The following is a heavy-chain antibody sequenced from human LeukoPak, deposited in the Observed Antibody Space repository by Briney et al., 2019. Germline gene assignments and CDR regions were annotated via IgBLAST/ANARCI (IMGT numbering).Heavy chain of an antibody. CDR2: IYSGRST. Sequence: GGSLRLSFSASLFTLSNNYMSSVRRAPAKGLELVSVIYSGRSTYYAESVKGRFTIYRENSKNTLYVQMNSRRAEDTAVYYCARASFPFNYAAFDIWGQGTMVTVSS. CDR3: ARASFPFNYAAFDI. CDR1: LFTLSNNY. J-gene: IGHJ3*02. V-gene: IGHV3-66*01. D-gene: IGHD4-11*01.